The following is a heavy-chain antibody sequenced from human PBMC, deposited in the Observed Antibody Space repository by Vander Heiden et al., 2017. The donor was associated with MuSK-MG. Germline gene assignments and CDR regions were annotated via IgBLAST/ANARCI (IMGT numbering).Heavy chain of an antibody. Sequence: QVQLVESGGGVVQPGRSLRLSCAASGFTFSSYAMHWVRQAPGKGLEWVAVISYDGSNKYYADSVKGRFTISRDNSKNTLDLQMNSLRAEDTAVYYCARDHYGDYYYYYGMDVWGQGTTVTVSS. CDR1: GFTFSSYA. J-gene: IGHJ6*02. D-gene: IGHD4-17*01. CDR2: ISYDGSNK. CDR3: ARDHYGDYYYYYGMDV. V-gene: IGHV3-30*04.